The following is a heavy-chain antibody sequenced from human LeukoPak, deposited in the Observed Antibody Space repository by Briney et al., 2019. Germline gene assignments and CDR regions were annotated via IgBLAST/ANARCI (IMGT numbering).Heavy chain of an antibody. CDR2: ISAYNGNT. D-gene: IGHD5-18*01. Sequence: GASVKVSCKASGYTFTIYGISWVRQAPGQGPGWMGWISAYNGNTNYAQKLQGRVTMTTDASTSTAYMELRSLRSDDTAVYYCATVGAMDSYYFDYWGQGTLVTVSS. J-gene: IGHJ4*02. CDR3: ATVGAMDSYYFDY. CDR1: GYTFTIYG. V-gene: IGHV1-18*04.